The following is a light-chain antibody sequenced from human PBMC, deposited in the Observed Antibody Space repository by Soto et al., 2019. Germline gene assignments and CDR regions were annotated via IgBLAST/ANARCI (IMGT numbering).Light chain of an antibody. J-gene: IGLJ1*01. CDR1: SXNIGGNS. V-gene: IGLV1-51*01. CDR3: GSWDSSLSAYV. Sequence: QSALTQPPSVSAAPGQRVTISCSGSSXNIGGNSVSWYQQLPGTAPKLLIYDDDKRPSGIPDRFSGSKSGTSATLGITGFQTGDEADYYCGSWDSSLSAYVFGTGTKVTLL. CDR2: DDD.